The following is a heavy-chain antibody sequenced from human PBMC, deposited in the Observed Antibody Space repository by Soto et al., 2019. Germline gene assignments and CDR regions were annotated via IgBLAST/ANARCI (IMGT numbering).Heavy chain of an antibody. CDR3: ARGYSSNWFRVDY. Sequence: SETLSLTCTVSGTSMNSYYWSWIRQSPGKGLEYIGYVYSSGSSSYNPSLRSRLTISLDTSKTRFSLKLSSVTAADTAVYYCARGYSSNWFRVDYWGQGILVTVSS. J-gene: IGHJ4*02. CDR1: GTSMNSYY. CDR2: VYSSGSS. D-gene: IGHD6-13*01. V-gene: IGHV4-59*01.